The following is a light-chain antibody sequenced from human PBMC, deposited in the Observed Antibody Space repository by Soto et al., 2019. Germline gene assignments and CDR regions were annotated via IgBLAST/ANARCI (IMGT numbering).Light chain of an antibody. J-gene: IGKJ1*01. CDR3: QQYGGSTWA. CDR2: AAS. V-gene: IGKV3-20*01. CDR1: QSVSNSY. Sequence: ESVLTQSPGTLPLSPGERATLSCRASQSVSNSYLAWYQQKPGQAPRLLIYAASSRATGIQDRCSGSGSGTDFTLTIGRLEPEDFAVYYCQQYGGSTWAFGQGTKVEIK.